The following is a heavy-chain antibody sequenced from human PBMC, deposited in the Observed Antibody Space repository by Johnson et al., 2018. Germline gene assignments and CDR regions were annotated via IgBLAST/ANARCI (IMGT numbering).Heavy chain of an antibody. D-gene: IGHD6-13*01. Sequence: QVQLQQWGAGLLKPSETLSLTCAVYGGSFSGYYWSWIRQPPGKGLEWIGEINHSGSTNYNPSLKSRVTISVDTSKNQFSLKLRSVTAADTAVYYCARVMAAAGYYYYYYMDVWGKGTTVTVSS. J-gene: IGHJ6*03. CDR1: GGSFSGYY. V-gene: IGHV4-34*01. CDR2: INHSGST. CDR3: ARVMAAAGYYYYYYMDV.